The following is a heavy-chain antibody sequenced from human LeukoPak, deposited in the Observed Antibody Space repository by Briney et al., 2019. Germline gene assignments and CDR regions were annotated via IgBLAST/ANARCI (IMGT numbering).Heavy chain of an antibody. J-gene: IGHJ5*02. CDR3: AREIHGSGPRPRFDP. D-gene: IGHD3-10*01. CDR1: GGSISSYY. CDR2: IYYSGST. Sequence: SETLSLTCTVSGGSISSYYWSWIRQPPGKGLEWIGYIYYSGSTNYNPSLKSRVTISVDTSKNQFSLKLSSVTAADTAVYYCAREIHGSGPRPRFDPWGQGTLVTVSS. V-gene: IGHV4-59*01.